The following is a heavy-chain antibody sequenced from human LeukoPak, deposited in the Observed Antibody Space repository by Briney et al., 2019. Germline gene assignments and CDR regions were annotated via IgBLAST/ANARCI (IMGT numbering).Heavy chain of an antibody. CDR1: GYTFTSYA. CDR3: ARDATRYGMDV. V-gene: IGHV1-3*01. Sequence: ASVKVSCKASGYTFTSYAMHWVRQAPGQRLEWMGWINAGDGNTKYSQKFQGRVTITRDTSASTAYMELSSLRSEDTAAYYCARDATRYGMDVWGQGTTVTVSS. CDR2: INAGDGNT. J-gene: IGHJ6*02.